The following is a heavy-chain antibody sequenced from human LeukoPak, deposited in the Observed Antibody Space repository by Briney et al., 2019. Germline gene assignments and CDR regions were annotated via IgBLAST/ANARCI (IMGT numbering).Heavy chain of an antibody. D-gene: IGHD4-17*01. J-gene: IGHJ4*02. Sequence: GGSLRLSCAASGFTFTRYWMSWVRQAPGKGLEWVANIKQDGSERHYVDSVKGRFTISRDNARNSVYLQMNSLSDDDTAEYYFARDGDYIMPPFDYWGQGILVTVS. CDR2: IKQDGSER. V-gene: IGHV3-7*01. CDR1: GFTFTRYW. CDR3: ARDGDYIMPPFDY.